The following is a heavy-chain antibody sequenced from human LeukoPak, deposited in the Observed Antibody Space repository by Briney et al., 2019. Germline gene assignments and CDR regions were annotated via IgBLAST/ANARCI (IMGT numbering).Heavy chain of an antibody. CDR3: ARLNYRPIIKFFDY. CDR2: INPNSGGT. Sequence: ASVKVSCKASGYTFTGYYMHWVRQAPGQGHEWMGWINPNSGGTNYAQKFQGRVTMTRDTSISTAYMELSSLRSDDTAVYYCARLNYRPIIKFFDYWGQGTLVTVSS. D-gene: IGHD4-11*01. CDR1: GYTFTGYY. V-gene: IGHV1-2*02. J-gene: IGHJ4*02.